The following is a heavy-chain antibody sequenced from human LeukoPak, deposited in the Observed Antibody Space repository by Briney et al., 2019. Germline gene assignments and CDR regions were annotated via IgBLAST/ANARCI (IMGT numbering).Heavy chain of an antibody. Sequence: PGGSLRLSCAASGFTFDDYAMHWVRQAPGKGLEWVSGISWHSGSIDYADSVKGRFTISRDNAKNSLYLQMNSLRADDMALYYCARETIQAGFDYWGQGTLVTVSS. V-gene: IGHV3-9*03. D-gene: IGHD2-2*02. CDR2: ISWHSGSI. CDR1: GFTFDDYA. J-gene: IGHJ4*02. CDR3: ARETIQAGFDY.